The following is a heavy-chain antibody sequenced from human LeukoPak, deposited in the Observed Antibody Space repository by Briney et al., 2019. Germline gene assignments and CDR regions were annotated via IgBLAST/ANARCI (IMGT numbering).Heavy chain of an antibody. D-gene: IGHD2-2*01. CDR1: GYSISSGYY. CDR3: ARVQESEYCTSTHCYYFDS. V-gene: IGHV4-38-2*01. J-gene: IGHJ4*02. CDR2: THHSGTT. Sequence: SETLSLTCAVSGYSISSGYYWGWVRQPPGQGLEGFGSTHHSGTTYYNPSLKSRGIISVDTSKNQFSLNLISLTAADTAVYYCARVQESEYCTSTHCYYFDSWGQGTLVTVSS.